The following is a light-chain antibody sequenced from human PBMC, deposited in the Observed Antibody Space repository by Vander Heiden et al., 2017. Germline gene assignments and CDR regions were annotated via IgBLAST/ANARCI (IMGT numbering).Light chain of an antibody. Sequence: EILFTQSPGTLSFSPGERPTLSRSASQSVSSNYLAWYQQKPGLAPRLLIYGASSRATAIPDRFSGSGSGTDFTLTISRLEPEDFAVYFCQQFGSSPLYTFGQGTKLEIK. V-gene: IGKV3-20*01. CDR1: QSVSSNY. CDR3: QQFGSSPLYT. CDR2: GAS. J-gene: IGKJ2*01.